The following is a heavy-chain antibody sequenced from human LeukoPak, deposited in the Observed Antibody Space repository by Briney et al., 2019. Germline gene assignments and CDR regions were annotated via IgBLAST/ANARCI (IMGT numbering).Heavy chain of an antibody. V-gene: IGHV1-18*01. J-gene: IGHJ4*02. CDR2: ISAYNGNT. CDR1: GGTFSSYA. Sequence: ASVKVSCKASGGTFSSYAISWVRQAPGQGLEWMGWISAYNGNTNYAQKLQGRVTMTTDTSTSTAYMELRSLRSDDTAVYYCARRYSSGWYVDYWGQGTLVTVSS. CDR3: ARRYSSGWYVDY. D-gene: IGHD6-19*01.